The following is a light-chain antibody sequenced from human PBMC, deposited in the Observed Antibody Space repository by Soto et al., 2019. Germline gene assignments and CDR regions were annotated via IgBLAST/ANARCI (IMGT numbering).Light chain of an antibody. CDR2: GNS. Sequence: QSVLTQPPSVSGAPGQRVTISGTGSSSNIGAGYDVHWYQQLPGTAPKLLIYGNSNRPSGVPDRFSGSKSGTSASLAITGLQAEDEADYYCQSYDSGLSGSVFGGGTKVTVL. J-gene: IGLJ2*01. V-gene: IGLV1-40*01. CDR3: QSYDSGLSGSV. CDR1: SSNIGAGYD.